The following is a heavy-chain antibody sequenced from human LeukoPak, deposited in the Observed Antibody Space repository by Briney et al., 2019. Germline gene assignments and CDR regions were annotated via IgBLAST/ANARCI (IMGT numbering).Heavy chain of an antibody. CDR1: GYTFTSYG. D-gene: IGHD3-22*01. CDR3: TRGYYYDSSGYYQY. Sequence: ASVKVSCKASGYTFTSYGISWVRQAPGPGLEWMGWISAYNGNTNYAQKLQGRVTMTTDTSTSTAYMELRSLRSDDTAVYYCTRGYYYDSSGYYQYWGQGTLVTVSS. J-gene: IGHJ4*02. CDR2: ISAYNGNT. V-gene: IGHV1-18*01.